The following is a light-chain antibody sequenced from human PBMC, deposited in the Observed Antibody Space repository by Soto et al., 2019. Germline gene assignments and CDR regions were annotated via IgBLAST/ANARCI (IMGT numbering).Light chain of an antibody. CDR2: DAS. J-gene: IGKJ1*01. Sequence: DTQMTQSPSTLSASVGDRVTITCRASQSISNWLAWYQQKPGKAPKLLIYDASSLESGVPSRFRGSGSGTEFTLTISRLQPDDSATYYCQQYNRYWTFGQGTKVDIK. CDR3: QQYNRYWT. V-gene: IGKV1-5*01. CDR1: QSISNW.